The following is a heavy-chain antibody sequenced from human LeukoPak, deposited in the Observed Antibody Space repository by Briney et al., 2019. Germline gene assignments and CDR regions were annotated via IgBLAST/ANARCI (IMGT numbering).Heavy chain of an antibody. CDR1: GYTFTSYA. Sequence: ASVKVSCKASGYTFTSYAISWVRQAPGQGLEWTGWISGHNDDTNYAQRLQGRVTMTTDTSTSTAYMELRSLRSDDTAVYYCARAGYCSGGSCYPYYYYYYMDVWGKGTTVTVSS. D-gene: IGHD2-15*01. CDR3: ARAGYCSGGSCYPYYYYYYMDV. V-gene: IGHV1-18*01. J-gene: IGHJ6*03. CDR2: ISGHNDDT.